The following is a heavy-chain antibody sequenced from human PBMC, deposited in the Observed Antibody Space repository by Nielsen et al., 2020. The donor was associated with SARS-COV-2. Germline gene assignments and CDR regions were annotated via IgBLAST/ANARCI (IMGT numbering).Heavy chain of an antibody. CDR2: IYHSGST. Sequence: SQTLSLTCAVSVGSISSGGYSWSWIRQPPGKGLEWIGYIYHSGSTYYNPSLKSRVTISVDRSKNQFSLKLSSVTAADTAVYYCARDSMGMRRGLDYWGQGTLVTVSS. J-gene: IGHJ4*02. CDR1: VGSISSGGYS. V-gene: IGHV4-30-2*01. CDR3: ARDSMGMRRGLDY. D-gene: IGHD3-10*01.